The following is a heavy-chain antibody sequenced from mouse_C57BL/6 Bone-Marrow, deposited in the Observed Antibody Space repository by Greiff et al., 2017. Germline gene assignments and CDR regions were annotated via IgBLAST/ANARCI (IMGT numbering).Heavy chain of an antibody. D-gene: IGHD2-5*01. CDR2: IYPRSGNT. CDR1: GYTFTSYG. J-gene: IGHJ3*01. Sequence: VMLVESGAELARPGASVKLSCKASGYTFTSYGISWVKQRTGQGLEWIGEIYPRSGNTYYNEKFKGKATLTADKSSSTAYMELRSLTCEDSAVXCCASERGYCSNYVDYWGEGGMVTVSA. CDR3: ASERGYCSNYVDY. V-gene: IGHV1-81*01.